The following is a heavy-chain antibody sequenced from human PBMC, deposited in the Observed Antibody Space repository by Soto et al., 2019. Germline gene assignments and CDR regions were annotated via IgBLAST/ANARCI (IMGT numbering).Heavy chain of an antibody. J-gene: IGHJ4*02. V-gene: IGHV1-2*04. CDR3: ARGKDPLLPLDY. CDR2: INPNSGGT. Sequence: ASVKVSCKASGYTFAGYYMHWVRQAPGQGLEWMGWINPNSGGTNYAQKFQGWVTMTRDTSISTAYMELSRLRSDDTAVYYCARGKDPLLPLDYWGQGTLVTVSS. CDR1: GYTFAGYY.